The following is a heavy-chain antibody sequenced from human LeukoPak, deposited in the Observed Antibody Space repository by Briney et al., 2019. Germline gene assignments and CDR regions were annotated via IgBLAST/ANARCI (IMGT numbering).Heavy chain of an antibody. Sequence: GGSLRLSCAASGFTFSSYGIHWVRQAPGKGLEWVALIRYDGSNKYYADSVRGRFTISRDNSKNTVYLQMNSLRGEDTAVYYCARAGNENSSGYYYWGQGTLVTVSS. CDR1: GFTFSSYG. CDR3: ARAGNENSSGYYY. V-gene: IGHV3-33*01. D-gene: IGHD6-19*01. CDR2: IRYDGSNK. J-gene: IGHJ4*02.